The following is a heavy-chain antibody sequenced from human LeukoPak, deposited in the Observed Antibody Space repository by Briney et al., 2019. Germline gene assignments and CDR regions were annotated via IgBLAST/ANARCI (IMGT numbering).Heavy chain of an antibody. Sequence: PGGSLRLSCAASGFTFSDYYMSWIRQAPGKGLEWVSYISSNSSYTNYADSVKGRFTISRDNAKNSLYLQMNSLRAEDTAVYYCASRIDSSGYYLVDYYYGMDVWGQGTTVTVSS. D-gene: IGHD3-22*01. J-gene: IGHJ6*02. V-gene: IGHV3-11*06. CDR2: ISSNSSYT. CDR3: ASRIDSSGYYLVDYYYGMDV. CDR1: GFTFSDYY.